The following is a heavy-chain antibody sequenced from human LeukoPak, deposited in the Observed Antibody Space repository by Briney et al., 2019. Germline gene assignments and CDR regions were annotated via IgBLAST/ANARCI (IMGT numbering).Heavy chain of an antibody. V-gene: IGHV3-23*01. D-gene: IGHD2-2*01. CDR2: ISGSGGST. CDR3: AKSLLGYCSSTSCYGGDY. J-gene: IGHJ4*02. Sequence: PGGSLRLSCAASGFTFSSYAMNWVRQAPGKGLEWVSAISGSGGSTYYADSVKGRFTISRDNSKNTLYLQMNSLRAEDTAVYYCAKSLLGYCSSTSCYGGDYWGQGTLVNVSS. CDR1: GFTFSSYA.